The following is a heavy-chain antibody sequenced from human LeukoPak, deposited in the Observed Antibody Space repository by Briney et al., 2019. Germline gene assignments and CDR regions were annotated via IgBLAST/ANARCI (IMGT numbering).Heavy chain of an antibody. D-gene: IGHD2-2*01. V-gene: IGHV1-3*01. J-gene: IGHJ3*02. Sequence: ASVKVSCKASGYTFTTYAMHWVRQAPGQRLEWVGWINAGNGNTKYSQKFQGRVTITRDTSASTAYMELSSLRSEDTAVYYCASRRQYCSTTSCSATFDIWGQGTMVTVSS. CDR1: GYTFTTYA. CDR2: INAGNGNT. CDR3: ASRRQYCSTTSCSATFDI.